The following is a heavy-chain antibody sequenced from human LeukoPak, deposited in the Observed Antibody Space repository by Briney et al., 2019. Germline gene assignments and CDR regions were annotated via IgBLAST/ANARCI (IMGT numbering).Heavy chain of an antibody. CDR1: GFTFKKYG. CDR3: TKGDGGWYPIDS. Sequence: PGASLRLSCAAPGFTFKKYGMSWVRQAPGKGLEWVSTINDNGANTHYADSVKGRFTISGDSSKNTLFLQMNSLRADDTARYYCTKGDGGWYPIDSWGQGTLIIVSS. CDR2: INDNGANT. V-gene: IGHV3-23*01. J-gene: IGHJ4*02. D-gene: IGHD6-19*01.